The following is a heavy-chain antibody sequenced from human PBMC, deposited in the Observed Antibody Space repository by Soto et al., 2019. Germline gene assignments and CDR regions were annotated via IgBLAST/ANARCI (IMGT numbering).Heavy chain of an antibody. CDR3: ARSDILTGYCPDY. Sequence: SETLSLTCAVYGGSFSGYYWSWIRQPPGKGLEWIGEINHSGSTNYNPSLKSRVTISVDTSKNQFSLKLSSVTAADTAVYYCARSDILTGYCPDYWGQGTLVTVS. J-gene: IGHJ4*02. V-gene: IGHV4-34*01. CDR2: INHSGST. D-gene: IGHD3-9*01. CDR1: GGSFSGYY.